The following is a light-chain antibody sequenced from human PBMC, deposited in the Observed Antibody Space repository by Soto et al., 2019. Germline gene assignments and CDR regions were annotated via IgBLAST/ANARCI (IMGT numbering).Light chain of an antibody. J-gene: IGLJ2*01. Sequence: SYELTQPSSVSVSPGQTARITCSGDVLAKKYARWFQQKPRQAPVLVIYKDSERPSGIPERFSGSSSGTTVTLTISGAQVEDEADYYCYSAADNKGVFGGGTKVTVL. CDR3: YSAADNKGV. V-gene: IGLV3-27*01. CDR2: KDS. CDR1: VLAKKY.